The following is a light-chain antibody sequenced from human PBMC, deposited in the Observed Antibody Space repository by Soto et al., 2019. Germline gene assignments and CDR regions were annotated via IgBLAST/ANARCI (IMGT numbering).Light chain of an antibody. Sequence: EIVLTQSPCTLSLSPGERATLSCRASQSISSTYLTWYHQKPGQAPRLLIYGASTRATGIPARFSGSGSGTEFTLTISSLQSEDFATYYCQQYYSFPLTFGGGTKVDVK. CDR3: QQYYSFPLT. CDR2: GAS. CDR1: QSISSTY. J-gene: IGKJ4*01. V-gene: IGKV3D-7*01.